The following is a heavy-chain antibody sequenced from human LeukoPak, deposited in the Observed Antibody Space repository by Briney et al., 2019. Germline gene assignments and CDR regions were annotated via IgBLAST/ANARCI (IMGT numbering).Heavy chain of an antibody. CDR3: AREGIGYSYGFDY. CDR1: GFIFSDYY. V-gene: IGHV3-11*04. D-gene: IGHD5-18*01. CDR2: ISSSGSII. Sequence: GGSLRLSCTTSGFIFSDYYMSWIRQAPGKGLEWVSYISSSGSIIYYADSVKGRFTISRDNAKNSLYLQMNSLRAEDTAVYYCAREGIGYSYGFDYWGQGTLVTVSS. J-gene: IGHJ4*02.